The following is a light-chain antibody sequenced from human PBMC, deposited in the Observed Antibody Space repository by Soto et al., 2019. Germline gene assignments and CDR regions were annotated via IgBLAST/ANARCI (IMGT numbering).Light chain of an antibody. CDR1: QSVSSN. CDR3: QQVNGYPFT. Sequence: EIVMTQSPATLSVSPGERATLSCRASQSVSSNLAWYQQKPGQAPRLLIYGASTRATGIPARFSGSGSGTDFTLTISRLEPEDIAVYYCQQVNGYPFTFGGGTKVDIK. J-gene: IGKJ4*01. V-gene: IGKV3-15*01. CDR2: GAS.